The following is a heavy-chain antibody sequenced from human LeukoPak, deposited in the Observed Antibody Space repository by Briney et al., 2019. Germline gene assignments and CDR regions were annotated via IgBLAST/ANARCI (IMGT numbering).Heavy chain of an antibody. Sequence: AAVKVSCKASGYTFTSYGINWVRQAPGQGLEWMGWISAYKGNTNYAQKLQGRVTMTTDTSTSTGHMELRSLRSDDTAVYYCATDGHTAMFTPRGKFDSWGQGTPVTVSS. CDR1: GYTFTSYG. CDR2: ISAYKGNT. D-gene: IGHD5-18*01. CDR3: ATDGHTAMFTPRGKFDS. J-gene: IGHJ4*02. V-gene: IGHV1-18*01.